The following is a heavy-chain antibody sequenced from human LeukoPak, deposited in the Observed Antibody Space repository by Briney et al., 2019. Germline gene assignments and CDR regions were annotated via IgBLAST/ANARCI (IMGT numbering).Heavy chain of an antibody. J-gene: IGHJ4*02. CDR2: ISGSGSST. Sequence: GGSLRLSCAASGFTFSSYAMGWVRQAPGKGLEWVSTISGSGSSTYYADSVKGRFTISRDNSKNTLYLQMNSLRAEDTAVYYCAKSGPYCSSTSCNYFDYWGQGTLVTVSS. V-gene: IGHV3-23*01. CDR1: GFTFSSYA. D-gene: IGHD2-2*01. CDR3: AKSGPYCSSTSCNYFDY.